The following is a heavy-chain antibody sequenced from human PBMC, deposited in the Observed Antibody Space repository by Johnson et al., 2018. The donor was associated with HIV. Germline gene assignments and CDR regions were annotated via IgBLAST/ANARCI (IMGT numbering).Heavy chain of an antibody. CDR2: ISSSGSTI. CDR3: ATRDPTHLPGAFDL. D-gene: IGHD1-14*01. J-gene: IGHJ3*01. CDR1: GFTFSDYY. V-gene: IGHV3-11*04. Sequence: QVLLVESGGGVVKPGGSLRLSCAASGFTFSDYYMSWIRQAPGKGLEWISYISSSGSTIYYEDYVKGRFTISRDNAKNSLYLQMSSLRAEDTAVYYCATRDPTHLPGAFDLWGQGTLVTVSS.